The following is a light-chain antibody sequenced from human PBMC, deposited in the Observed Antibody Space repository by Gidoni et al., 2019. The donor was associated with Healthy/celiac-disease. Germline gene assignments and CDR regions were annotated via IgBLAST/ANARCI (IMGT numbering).Light chain of an antibody. Sequence: PATLSLSPGERATLSCRASQSVSSYLAWYQQKPGQAPRLLIYDASNRATGIPARFSGSGSGADFTLTISSLEPEDFAVYYCQQRSNWPELTFGGGTKVEIK. V-gene: IGKV3-11*01. CDR3: QQRSNWPELT. J-gene: IGKJ4*01. CDR2: DAS. CDR1: QSVSSY.